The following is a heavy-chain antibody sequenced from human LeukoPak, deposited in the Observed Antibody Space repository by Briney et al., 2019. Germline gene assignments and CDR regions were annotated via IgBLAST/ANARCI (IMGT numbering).Heavy chain of an antibody. CDR2: MNPNSGNT. CDR3: ASGYCSSTSCYYYYGMDV. Sequence: ASVKVSCKASGYTFTSYGISWVRQATGQGLEWMGWMNPNSGNTGYAQKFQGRVTMTRNTSISTAYMELSSLRSEDTAVYYCASGYCSSTSCYYYYGMDVWGQGTTVTVSS. J-gene: IGHJ6*02. D-gene: IGHD2-2*01. CDR1: GYTFTSYG. V-gene: IGHV1-8*02.